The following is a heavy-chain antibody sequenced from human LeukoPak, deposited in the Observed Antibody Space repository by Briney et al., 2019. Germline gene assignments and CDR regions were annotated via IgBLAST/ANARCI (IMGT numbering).Heavy chain of an antibody. D-gene: IGHD1-26*01. V-gene: IGHV3-21*01. Sequence: PGGSLRLSCAASGFTFSSYSMNWVRQAPGKGMEWVSSISSSSSYIYYADSVKGRFTISRDNAKNSLYLQMSSLRAEHTAVYYCARDVQLLGLYYFDYWGQGTLVTVSS. CDR1: GFTFSSYS. CDR3: ARDVQLLGLYYFDY. CDR2: ISSSSSYI. J-gene: IGHJ4*02.